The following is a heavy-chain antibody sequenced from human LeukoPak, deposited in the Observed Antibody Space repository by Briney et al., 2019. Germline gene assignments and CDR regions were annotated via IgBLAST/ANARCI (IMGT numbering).Heavy chain of an antibody. V-gene: IGHV3-23*01. CDR1: GLTFSSYA. J-gene: IGHJ4*02. D-gene: IGHD5-18*01. CDR2: ISCWGSCN. CDR3: AKRWGSRYGAGPFDY. Sequence: GGSLRLSCAASGLTFSSYAMSGVRQAPGKGVEWVSAISCWGSCNYYRNRVKGRFTISRDNSKNLLHLQMTSLGAEDTAVYCCAKRWGSRYGAGPFDYWGQGTLVTVSS.